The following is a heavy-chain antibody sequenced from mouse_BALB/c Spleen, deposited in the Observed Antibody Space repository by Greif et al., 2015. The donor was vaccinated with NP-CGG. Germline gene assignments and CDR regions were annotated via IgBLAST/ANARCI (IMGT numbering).Heavy chain of an antibody. CDR2: IDPANGNT. D-gene: IGHD4-1*01. Sequence: EVKLVESGAELVKPGASVKLSCTASGFNIKDTYMHWVKQRPEQGLEWIGRIDPANGNTKYDPKFQGKATITADTSSNTAYLQLSSPTSEDTAVYYCANWDWYFDVWGAGTTVTVSS. J-gene: IGHJ1*01. CDR1: GFNIKDTY. CDR3: ANWDWYFDV. V-gene: IGHV14-3*02.